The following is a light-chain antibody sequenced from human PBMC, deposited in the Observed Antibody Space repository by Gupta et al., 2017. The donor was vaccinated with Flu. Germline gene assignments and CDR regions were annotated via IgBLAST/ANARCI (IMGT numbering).Light chain of an antibody. Sequence: SPGKTVTISCTRSSDSIANNYVHWYQQRPGTSPINLIYEDNQRPSGVPDRFSGSIDRSSNSASLTISGLKTEDEADYYCQSYEVLGGGTKLTVL. CDR1: SDSIANNY. CDR3: QSYEV. V-gene: IGLV6-57*01. CDR2: EDN. J-gene: IGLJ2*01.